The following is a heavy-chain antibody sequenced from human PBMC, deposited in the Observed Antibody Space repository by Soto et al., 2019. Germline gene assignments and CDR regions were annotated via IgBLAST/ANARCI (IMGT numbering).Heavy chain of an antibody. CDR1: GNSISTTNW. CDR3: ARDVGYHYDGSPSGQFDF. CDR2: IYHSGST. J-gene: IGHJ4*02. D-gene: IGHD3-22*01. V-gene: IGHV4-4*02. Sequence: QVELQESGPGLVKPSGTLSLTCVVSGNSISTTNWWSWVRQSPGKGLEWIGEIYHSGSTNYNPSLNSRVTISVDKSKHQFSLKLRSVTAADTAVYYCARDVGYHYDGSPSGQFDFWGQGTLVTGSS.